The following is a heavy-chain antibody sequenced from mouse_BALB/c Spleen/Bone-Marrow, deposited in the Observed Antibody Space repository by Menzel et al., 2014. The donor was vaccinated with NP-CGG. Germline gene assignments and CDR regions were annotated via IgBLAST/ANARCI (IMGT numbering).Heavy chain of an antibody. D-gene: IGHD1-2*01. CDR2: INPSTGYT. Sequence: QVQLPQSGAELARPGASVKMSCKASGYTFTSYTMHWVKERPGQGLEWIGYINPSTGYTNYNQKFKDKATLTADKSSSTAYMQLNSLTAEDSAVYYCARSSFLRSYFDYWGQGTPLTVSA. V-gene: IGHV1-4*01. J-gene: IGHJ2*01. CDR3: ARSSFLRSYFDY. CDR1: GYTFTSYT.